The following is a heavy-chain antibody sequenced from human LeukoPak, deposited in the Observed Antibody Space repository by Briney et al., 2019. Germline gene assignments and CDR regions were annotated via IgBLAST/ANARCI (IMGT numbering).Heavy chain of an antibody. D-gene: IGHD1-1*01. CDR3: ARDAAGRRGTFDY. J-gene: IGHJ4*02. V-gene: IGHV3-33*01. Sequence: PGSSLTLPCAPSEFTFSKYRMHWLRHATGKALVWVAGIWFDGSDKYYLDSVKGRFTISRVKSKNTLYLQMNSLRVEGRALYYWARDAAGRRGTFDYWGQGTLVTVSS. CDR1: EFTFSKYR. CDR2: IWFDGSDK.